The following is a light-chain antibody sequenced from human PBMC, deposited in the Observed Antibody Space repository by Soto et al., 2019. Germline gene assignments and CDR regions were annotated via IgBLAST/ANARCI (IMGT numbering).Light chain of an antibody. V-gene: IGKV1-39*01. CDR3: QQSYSTLVT. CDR1: QNISIY. Sequence: DIQMTQSPSSLSASVGDRVTISCRASQNISIYLNWYQQKPGKAPKLLIYTASSLEGGVPSRISGSGSGTDFTLTISSLQPEASATYYCQQSYSTLVTFGPGTKVDVK. CDR2: TAS. J-gene: IGKJ3*01.